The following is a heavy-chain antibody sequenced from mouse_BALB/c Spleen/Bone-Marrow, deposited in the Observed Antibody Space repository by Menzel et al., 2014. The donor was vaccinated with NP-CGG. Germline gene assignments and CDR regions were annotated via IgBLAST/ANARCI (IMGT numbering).Heavy chain of an antibody. J-gene: IGHJ4*01. V-gene: IGHV4-1*02. CDR2: INPDSTTI. CDR1: GFDFSRYW. Sequence: EVQLVESGGGLVQPGGSLKLSCAASGFDFSRYWMSWVRQAPGKGLEWIGEINPDSTTIYYTPSLKDKFIISRDNAKNTLCLQMSKVRSEDTALYYCARRGYYAMDYWGQGTSVTVSS. CDR3: ARRGYYAMDY.